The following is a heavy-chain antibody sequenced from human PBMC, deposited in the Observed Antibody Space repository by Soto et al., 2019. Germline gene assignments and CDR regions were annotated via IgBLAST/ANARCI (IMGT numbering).Heavy chain of an antibody. CDR2: IIPIFGTA. CDR3: ASYHIVVVTDIPDWFDP. D-gene: IGHD2-21*02. Sequence: ASVKVSCKASGGTFSSYAISWVRQAPGQGLEWMGGIIPIFGTANYAQKFQGRVTITADKSTSTAYMELSSLRSEDTAVYYCASYHIVVVTDIPDWFDPWGQGTLVTVSS. CDR1: GGTFSSYA. V-gene: IGHV1-69*06. J-gene: IGHJ5*02.